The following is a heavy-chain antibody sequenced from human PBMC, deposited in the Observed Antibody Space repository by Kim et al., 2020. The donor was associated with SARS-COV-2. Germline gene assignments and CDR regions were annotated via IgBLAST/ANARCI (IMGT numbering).Heavy chain of an antibody. CDR3: ARDTSEVLDQ. D-gene: IGHD1-1*01. J-gene: IGHJ5*02. V-gene: IGHV1-69*04. Sequence: SVKVSCKASGDTFSIYAISWVRQAPGQGLEWMGRLIPMLGLGNNAQKFQGRLTITADMSTSTAYMEFRSLTSEDTAVYYCARDTSEVLDQWGQGTLITV. CDR1: GDTFSIYA. CDR2: LIPMLGLG.